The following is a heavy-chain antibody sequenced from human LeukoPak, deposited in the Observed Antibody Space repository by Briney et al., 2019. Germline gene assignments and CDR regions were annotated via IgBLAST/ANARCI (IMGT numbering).Heavy chain of an antibody. CDR2: IYSGGST. J-gene: IGHJ5*02. V-gene: IGHV3-66*01. CDR3: ARVRGQQEFDP. D-gene: IGHD6-13*01. CDR1: GFTVSSNY. Sequence: PGGSLRLSCAASGFTVSSNYMSSVRQAPGKGLEWVSVIYSGGSTYYADSVKGRFTISRDNSKNTLYLQMNSLRAEDTAVYYCARVRGQQEFDPWGQETLVTVSS.